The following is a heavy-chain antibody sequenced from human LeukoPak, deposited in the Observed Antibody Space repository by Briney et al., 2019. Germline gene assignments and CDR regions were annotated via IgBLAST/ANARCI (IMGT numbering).Heavy chain of an antibody. CDR1: GFTFSSYW. CDR3: ASLIRCGGDCPHAFDI. J-gene: IGHJ3*02. CDR2: INSDGSST. Sequence: QAGGSLRLSCAASGFTFSSYWMHWVRQAPGKGLVWVSRINSDGSSTSYADSVKGRFTISRDNAKNTLYLQMNSLRAEDTAVYYCASLIRCGGDCPHAFDIWGQGTMVTVSS. V-gene: IGHV3-74*01. D-gene: IGHD2-21*02.